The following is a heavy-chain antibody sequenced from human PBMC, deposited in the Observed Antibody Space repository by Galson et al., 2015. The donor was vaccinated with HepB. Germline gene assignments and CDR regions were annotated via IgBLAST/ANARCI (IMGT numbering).Heavy chain of an antibody. V-gene: IGHV3-49*04. CDR1: GFTFGDYA. J-gene: IGHJ4*02. CDR2: IRTETYGGTT. Sequence: SLRLSCASSGFTFGDYAMNWVRQAPGKGLEWVAFIRTETYGGTTEYAASVKVRFTIFRDDSNSIAYLQMNSLKIADTAVYYRTRDLGYYYGSGSDYWGQGTLVTVSS. D-gene: IGHD3-10*01. CDR3: TRDLGYYYGSGSDY.